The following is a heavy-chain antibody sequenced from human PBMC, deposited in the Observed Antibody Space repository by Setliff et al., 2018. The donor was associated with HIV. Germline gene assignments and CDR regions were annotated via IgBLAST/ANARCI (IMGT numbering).Heavy chain of an antibody. CDR1: GVSISSASYY. CDR3: ARASLRCHLDY. J-gene: IGHJ4*02. Sequence: PSETLSLTCTVSGVSISSASYYWSWIRQPAGKGLEWIGRIYTSGSTNYNPSLKSRVTISVDTSKNQFSLKLSSVTAADTAVYYCARASLRCHLDYWGQGTRVTVSS. CDR2: IYTSGST. D-gene: IGHD4-17*01. V-gene: IGHV4-61*02.